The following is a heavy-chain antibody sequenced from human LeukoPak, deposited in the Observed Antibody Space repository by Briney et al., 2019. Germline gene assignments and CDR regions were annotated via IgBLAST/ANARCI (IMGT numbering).Heavy chain of an antibody. CDR1: GGTFSKNV. V-gene: IGHV1-69*01. CDR2: IIPIFGTA. J-gene: IGHJ5*02. Sequence: SVKVSCKASGGTFSKNVVSWVRQAPGQGLEWMGGIIPIFGTANYAQKFQGRVTITADESTSTAYMELSSLRSEDTAVYYCARYIAGRNWFDPWGRGTLVTVSS. D-gene: IGHD6-13*01. CDR3: ARYIAGRNWFDP.